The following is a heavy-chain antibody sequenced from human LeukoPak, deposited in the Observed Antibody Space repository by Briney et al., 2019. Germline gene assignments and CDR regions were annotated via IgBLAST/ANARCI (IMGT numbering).Heavy chain of an antibody. CDR2: IHHSGST. CDR1: GYSISSGYY. D-gene: IGHD1-26*01. CDR3: ARVSPQWELDAFDI. Sequence: PSETLSLTCSVSGYSISSGYYWGWIRQPPGKGLESFGSIHHSGSTYYNPSLKSRVTISVDTSKNHFSMQLSSVTAADTAIYYCARVSPQWELDAFDIWGQGTMVTVSS. V-gene: IGHV4-38-2*02. J-gene: IGHJ3*02.